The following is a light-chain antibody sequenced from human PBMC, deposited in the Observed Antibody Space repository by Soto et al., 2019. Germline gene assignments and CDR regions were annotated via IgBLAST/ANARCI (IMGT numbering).Light chain of an antibody. J-gene: IGKJ3*01. V-gene: IGKV1-39*01. Sequence: DIPMTQSPSSLSASVGDRVTITCRASQSISSYLNWYQQKPGKAPKLLIYAASSLQSGVPSRFSGSGSGTDFTLTISSLQPEDFAPYYCQQSYSTPPFTFGPGTKVDIK. CDR1: QSISSY. CDR3: QQSYSTPPFT. CDR2: AAS.